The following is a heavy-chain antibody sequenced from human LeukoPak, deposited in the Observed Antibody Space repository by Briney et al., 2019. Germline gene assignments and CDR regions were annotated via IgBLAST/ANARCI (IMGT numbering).Heavy chain of an antibody. V-gene: IGHV4-39*01. D-gene: IGHD3-22*01. J-gene: IGHJ4*02. Sequence: SETLSLTCNVSGGSISSGYSYWGWIRQPPGKGLEWIGSIYFSGTTYYNPSLQSRVTISVDTPKSQFSLRLTSVTAADTALYYCVRRSHDSSGYYYYSDYWGLGTLVIVSS. CDR2: IYFSGTT. CDR1: GGSISSGYSY. CDR3: VRRSHDSSGYYYYSDY.